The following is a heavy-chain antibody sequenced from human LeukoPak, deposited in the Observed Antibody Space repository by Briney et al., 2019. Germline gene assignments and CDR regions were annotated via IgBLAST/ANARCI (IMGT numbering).Heavy chain of an antibody. V-gene: IGHV4-34*01. CDR1: GGSFSGYY. D-gene: IGHD3-22*01. CDR3: ARAGYYDSSGYLRYYYYYMDV. J-gene: IGHJ6*03. Sequence: PSETLSLTCAVYGGSFSGYYWSWIRQPPGKGLEWIGEINHSGSTNYNPSLKSRVTISVDTSKNQFSLKLSSVTAADTAVYYCARAGYYDSSGYLRYYYYYMDVWGKGTTVTVSS. CDR2: INHSGST.